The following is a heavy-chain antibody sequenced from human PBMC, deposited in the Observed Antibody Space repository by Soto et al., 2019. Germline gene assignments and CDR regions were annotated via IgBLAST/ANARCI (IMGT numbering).Heavy chain of an antibody. CDR3: AREGGSYNYHYFDY. Sequence: PSETLSLTWTVSGGSISSGDYYWSWIRQPPGKGLEWIGYIYYSGSTYYNPSLKSRVTISVDTSKNQFSLKLSSVTAADTAVYYCAREGGSYNYHYFDYWGQGTLVTVSS. CDR2: IYYSGST. CDR1: GGSISSGDYY. V-gene: IGHV4-30-4*01. D-gene: IGHD1-26*01. J-gene: IGHJ4*02.